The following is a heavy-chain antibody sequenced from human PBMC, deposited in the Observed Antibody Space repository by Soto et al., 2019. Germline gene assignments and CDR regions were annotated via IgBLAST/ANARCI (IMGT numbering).Heavy chain of an antibody. CDR3: AKDRAQYSLDWDGFDY. Sequence: DVQLLDSGGGLVQPGGSLRLSCAASGFTFNSYAMSWVRQAPGKGLEWVSTFSGSGGRTNYADSVKGRFTISRDNSKNTLYLQMNSLRAEDTAVYYCAKDRAQYSLDWDGFDYWGQGTLVTVSS. J-gene: IGHJ4*02. CDR1: GFTFNSYA. CDR2: FSGSGGRT. V-gene: IGHV3-23*01. D-gene: IGHD3-9*01.